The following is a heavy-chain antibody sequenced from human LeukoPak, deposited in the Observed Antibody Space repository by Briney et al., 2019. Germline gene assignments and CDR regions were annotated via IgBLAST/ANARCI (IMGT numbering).Heavy chain of an antibody. D-gene: IGHD4-17*01. Sequence: GSLSLSFAASGFTFSTYAMSWVRPAPGKGLEWVSTLSGSGGTTYYAASVRGRFTISRDNSKNTLYLQMNSLRAEDTAVYYCAKSLDGDTKGYWGQGTQVTVSS. J-gene: IGHJ4*02. CDR1: GFTFSTYA. CDR2: LSGSGGTT. V-gene: IGHV3-23*01. CDR3: AKSLDGDTKGY.